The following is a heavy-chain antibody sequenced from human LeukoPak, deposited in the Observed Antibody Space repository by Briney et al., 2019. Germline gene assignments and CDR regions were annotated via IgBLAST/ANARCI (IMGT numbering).Heavy chain of an antibody. CDR2: ISWNSGNI. CDR3: AKDSSRGQTTVTTGWYFDH. Sequence: GRSLRLSCAASGFTFDDYAMHWVRQAPGKGLEWVSGISWNSGNIDHADSVKGRFTISRDNAKNSLYLQMNSLRAEDTALYYCAKDSSRGQTTVTTGWYFDHWGQGTLVTVSS. J-gene: IGHJ4*02. CDR1: GFTFDDYA. V-gene: IGHV3-9*01. D-gene: IGHD4-17*01.